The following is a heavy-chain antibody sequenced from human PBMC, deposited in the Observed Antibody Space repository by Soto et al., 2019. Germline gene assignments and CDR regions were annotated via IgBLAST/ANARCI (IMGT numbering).Heavy chain of an antibody. J-gene: IGHJ6*02. CDR2: ISSSSSYI. CDR1: GFTFSSYS. V-gene: IGHV3-21*01. Sequence: SGGSLRLSCAASGFTFSSYSMNWVRQAPGKGLEWVSSISSSSSYIYYADSVKGRFTISRDNAKNSLYLQMNSLRAEDTAVYYCARGDAGITIFGVVQGLARSYGMGVWGQGTTVTVSS. D-gene: IGHD3-3*01. CDR3: ARGDAGITIFGVVQGLARSYGMGV.